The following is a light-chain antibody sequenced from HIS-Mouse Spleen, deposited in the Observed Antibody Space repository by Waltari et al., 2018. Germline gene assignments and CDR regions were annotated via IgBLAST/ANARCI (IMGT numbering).Light chain of an antibody. CDR3: YSTDSSGNHRV. CDR1: ALPTKY. J-gene: IGLJ2*01. CDR2: EDS. V-gene: IGLV3-10*01. Sequence: SYELTQPPSVSVSPGQTARITCSGDALPTKYAYWYQQKSGHAPVLVIYEDSKRPSGSPERFSGSSSGTMATLTISVAQVEDEADYYCYSTDSSGNHRVFGGGTKLTVL.